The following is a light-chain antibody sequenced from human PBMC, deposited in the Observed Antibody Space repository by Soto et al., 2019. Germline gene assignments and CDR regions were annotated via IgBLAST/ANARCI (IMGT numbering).Light chain of an antibody. CDR1: QSISTN. Sequence: EIVMTQSPATLSVSAGERATLSCRASQSISTNLAWYQQRPGQAPRLLIYGASTRATGISVRFSGSGSGTDFTLTISRLEPEDFTVYYCHQYSRSPPTFGQGTRLEI. J-gene: IGKJ5*01. V-gene: IGKV3-15*01. CDR2: GAS. CDR3: HQYSRSPPT.